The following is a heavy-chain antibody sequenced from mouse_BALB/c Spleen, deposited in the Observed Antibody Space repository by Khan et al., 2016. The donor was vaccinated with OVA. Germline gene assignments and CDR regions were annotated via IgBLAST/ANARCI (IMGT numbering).Heavy chain of an antibody. CDR3: TRNVFGNYESSDY. CDR1: GYTFTSYW. D-gene: IGHD2-1*01. J-gene: IGHJ2*01. CDR2: IYPGNGDI. Sequence: VQLQQSGTVLARPGASVKMSCKASGYTFTSYWMHWVKQRPGQGLEWIGAIYPGNGDINYNQKFKGKAKLTAVTSTSTAYMELNSQTNEDSAVYSCTRNVFGNYESSDYWGQGTTLTVSS. V-gene: IGHV1-5*01.